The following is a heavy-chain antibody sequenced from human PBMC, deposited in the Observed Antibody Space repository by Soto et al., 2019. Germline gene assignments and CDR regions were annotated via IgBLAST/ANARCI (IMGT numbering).Heavy chain of an antibody. J-gene: IGHJ4*02. D-gene: IGHD4-17*01. Sequence: EVQLLESGGGLVQPGGSLRLSCAASGFTFTTYAMSWVRQPPGKGLEWVSGISSSGDIPYYADSVKGRFTITRDQSKKTVYLQMNSLRAEDTALYYCAKVNSIVGDGDHDYWGQGTLVSVSS. CDR3: AKVNSIVGDGDHDY. V-gene: IGHV3-23*01. CDR2: ISSSGDIP. CDR1: GFTFTTYA.